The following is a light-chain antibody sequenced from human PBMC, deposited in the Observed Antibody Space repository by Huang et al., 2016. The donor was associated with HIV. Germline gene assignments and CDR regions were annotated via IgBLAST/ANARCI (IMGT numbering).Light chain of an antibody. CDR2: LGS. CDR3: LQAIQIPPT. Sequence: DIVMTQSPLSLPVTPGEPASISCRSSQSLLHSNGYNYLDWYLQKPGQSPQLLISLGSNRASGVTYRFSGSGSGTDFTLKISRVEAEDVGVYYCLQAIQIPPTFGQGTKLEIK. J-gene: IGKJ2*01. CDR1: QSLLHSNGYNY. V-gene: IGKV2-28*01.